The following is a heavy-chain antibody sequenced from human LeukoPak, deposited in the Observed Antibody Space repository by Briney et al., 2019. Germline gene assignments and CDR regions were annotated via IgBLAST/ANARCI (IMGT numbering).Heavy chain of an antibody. V-gene: IGHV1-3*01. CDR1: GYTFTSYA. J-gene: IGHJ5*02. Sequence: ASVKVSCTASGYTFTSYAMHWVRQAPGQRPEWMGWINAGNGNTKYSQKFQGRVTITRDTSASTAYMELSSLRSEDTAVYYCARSDYTGSYSFDPWGQGTLVTVSS. CDR3: ARSDYTGSYSFDP. CDR2: INAGNGNT. D-gene: IGHD1-26*01.